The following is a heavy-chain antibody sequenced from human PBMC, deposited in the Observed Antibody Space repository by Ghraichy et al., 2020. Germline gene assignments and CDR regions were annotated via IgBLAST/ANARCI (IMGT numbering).Heavy chain of an antibody. CDR1: GGSISGDY. V-gene: IGHV4-59*01. D-gene: IGHD4-23*01. J-gene: IGHJ3*02. Sequence: SETLSLTCIVSGGSISGDYWSWIRQPPGKELEWIGYIYFSGGTNYNPSLKSRVTVSGDTSKNQFSLKLTSVTAADTAVYYCARGYGGRTIDSFDIWGQGTMVTVSS. CDR2: IYFSGGT. CDR3: ARGYGGRTIDSFDI.